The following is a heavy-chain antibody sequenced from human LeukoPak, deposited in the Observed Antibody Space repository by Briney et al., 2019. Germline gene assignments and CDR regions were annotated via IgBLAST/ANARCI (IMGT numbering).Heavy chain of an antibody. V-gene: IGHV1-18*01. CDR1: GYMFTSYG. D-gene: IGHD3-22*01. J-gene: IGHJ4*02. CDR3: ARDLTHRRNYDSSGYQIVPAF. Sequence: ASVKVSCKASGYMFTSYGISWVRQAPGQGLEWVGWISAYNGHTNYVQKFQGRVIMTADTSTSTAYMELRSLRSDDTAVYYCARDLTHRRNYDSSGYQIVPAFWGQGTLVTVSS. CDR2: ISAYNGHT.